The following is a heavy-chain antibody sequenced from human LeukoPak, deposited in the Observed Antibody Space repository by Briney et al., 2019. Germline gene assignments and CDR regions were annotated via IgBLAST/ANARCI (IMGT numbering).Heavy chain of an antibody. V-gene: IGHV3-30-3*01. CDR1: GFTFSSYA. CDR3: AKDISVHCSSTSCYPFDY. J-gene: IGHJ4*02. CDR2: ISYDGSNK. Sequence: PGGSLRLSCAASGFTFSSYAMHWVRQAPGKGLEWVAVISYDGSNKYYADSVKGRFTISRDNAKNSLYLQMNSLRAEDTALYYCAKDISVHCSSTSCYPFDYWGQGTLVTVSS. D-gene: IGHD2-2*01.